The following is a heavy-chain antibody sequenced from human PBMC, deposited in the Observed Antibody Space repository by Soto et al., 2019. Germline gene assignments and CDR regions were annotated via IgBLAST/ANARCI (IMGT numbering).Heavy chain of an antibody. Sequence: GGSLRLSCAASGFTFNNYAMTWVRQAPGKGLEWVSAISGGGDTTSYEDSVKGRFTVSRDGSKNTLYLQMSSLRAEDTALYYCAKGRGGSGSLTPRVDFWGQGTLVTVSS. V-gene: IGHV3-23*01. D-gene: IGHD3-10*01. CDR2: ISGGGDTT. CDR3: AKGRGGSGSLTPRVDF. J-gene: IGHJ4*02. CDR1: GFTFNNYA.